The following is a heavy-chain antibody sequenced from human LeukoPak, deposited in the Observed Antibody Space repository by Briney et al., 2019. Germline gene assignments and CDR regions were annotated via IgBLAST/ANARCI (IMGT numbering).Heavy chain of an antibody. CDR3: ARSPPIYCSTTTCHFDS. V-gene: IGHV3-23*01. CDR2: ISGSGGST. CDR1: GGSISSGDYY. D-gene: IGHD2-2*01. J-gene: IGHJ4*02. Sequence: LSLTCTVSGGSISSGDYYWSWVRQAPGKGLEGLSAISGSGGSTYYADSVKGRVTISRDNSKSTRYVQINSLRAGDTAVYYCARSPPIYCSTTTCHFDSWGQGTLVTVSS.